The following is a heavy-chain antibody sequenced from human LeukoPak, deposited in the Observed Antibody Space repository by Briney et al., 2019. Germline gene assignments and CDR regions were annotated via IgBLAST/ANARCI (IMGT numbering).Heavy chain of an antibody. V-gene: IGHV1-69*04. D-gene: IGHD4-17*01. CDR1: GGTFSIYA. CDR3: AREGSYGDFPPYYYYGMDV. CDR2: IIPILGIA. Sequence: SVKVSCKASGGTFSIYAISWVRQAPGQGLEWMGRIIPILGIANYAQKFQGRVTITADKSTSTAYMELSSLRSEDTAVYYCAREGSYGDFPPYYYYGMDVWGQGTTVTVSS. J-gene: IGHJ6*02.